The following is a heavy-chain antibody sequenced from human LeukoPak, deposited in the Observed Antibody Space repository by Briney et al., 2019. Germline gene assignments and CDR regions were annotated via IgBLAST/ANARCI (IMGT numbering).Heavy chain of an antibody. V-gene: IGHV5-51*01. J-gene: IGHJ4*02. CDR3: ARRGNRGYVY. CDR2: IYSDDSHT. Sequence: ESLKISCKGSGYSFTTYWIAWVRQMPGKGLDWMGIIYSDDSHTRSSPSFQGQVTFSVDKTINTAYLQWSSLKASDTAIYYCARRGNRGYVYWGQGTLVTVS. D-gene: IGHD5-12*01. CDR1: GYSFTTYW.